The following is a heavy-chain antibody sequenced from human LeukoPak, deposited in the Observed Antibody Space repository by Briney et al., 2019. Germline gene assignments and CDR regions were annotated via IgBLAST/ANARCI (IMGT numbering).Heavy chain of an antibody. CDR3: ATDIGVQDAPL. V-gene: IGHV1-18*01. CDR1: GYTFTSYG. CDR2: ISAYNGNT. D-gene: IGHD1-1*01. Sequence: GASVKVSCKASGYTFTSYGISWVRQAPGQGLEWMGWISAYNGNTNYAQKLQGRVTMTTDTSTSTAYMELSSLRSEDTAVYYCATDIGVQDAPLWGQGTMVTVSS. J-gene: IGHJ3*01.